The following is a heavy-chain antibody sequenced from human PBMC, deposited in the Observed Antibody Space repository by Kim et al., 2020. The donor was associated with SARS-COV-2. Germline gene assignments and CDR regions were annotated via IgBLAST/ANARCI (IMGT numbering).Heavy chain of an antibody. J-gene: IGHJ4*02. Sequence: GGSLRLSCAASGFTFSSYWMSWVRQAPGKGLEWVANIKQDGSEKYYVDSVKGRFTISRDNAKNSLYLQMNSLRAEDTAVYYCAREVPYYDSSGYDFYWGQGTLVPVSS. D-gene: IGHD3-22*01. V-gene: IGHV3-7*03. CDR3: AREVPYYDSSGYDFY. CDR1: GFTFSSYW. CDR2: IKQDGSEK.